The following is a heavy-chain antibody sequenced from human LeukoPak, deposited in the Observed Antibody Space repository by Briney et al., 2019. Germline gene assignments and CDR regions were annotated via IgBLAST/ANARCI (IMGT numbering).Heavy chain of an antibody. CDR1: GGSISSSSYY. CDR2: IYYSGST. Sequence: SETLSLTCTVSGGSISSSSYYWDWIRQPPGKGLEWIGSIYYSGSTYYNPSLKSRVTISVDTSKNQFSLKLSSVTAADTAVYYCARQGAAAGQYYFDYWGQGTLVTVSS. V-gene: IGHV4-39*01. J-gene: IGHJ4*02. CDR3: ARQGAAAGQYYFDY. D-gene: IGHD6-13*01.